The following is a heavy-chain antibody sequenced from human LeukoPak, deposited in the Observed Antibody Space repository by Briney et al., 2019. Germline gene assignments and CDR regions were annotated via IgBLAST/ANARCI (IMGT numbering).Heavy chain of an antibody. J-gene: IGHJ4*02. CDR2: IYYSGNT. CDR1: GGSISSGGYY. CDR3: AREGTPGIDY. Sequence: SQTLSLTCTVSGGSISSGGYYWSWIREHPGKGLEWIGYIYYSGNTYYNPSLKSRVTISLDTSKNQFSLKLSSVTAADTAVYYCAREGTPGIDYWGQGTLVTVSS. V-gene: IGHV4-31*03. D-gene: IGHD3-10*01.